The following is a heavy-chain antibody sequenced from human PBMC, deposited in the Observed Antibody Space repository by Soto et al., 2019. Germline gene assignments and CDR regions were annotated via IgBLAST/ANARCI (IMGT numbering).Heavy chain of an antibody. CDR2: IYYSGST. CDR3: ARQLRYFDWSSPVVGMDV. CDR1: GGSISSSSYY. V-gene: IGHV4-39*01. J-gene: IGHJ6*02. D-gene: IGHD3-9*01. Sequence: QLQLQESGPGLVKPSETLSLTCTVSGGSISSSSYYWGWIRQPPGKGLEWIGSIYYSGSTYYNPSLKSRVTISVDTSKNQFSLKLSSVTAADTAVYYCARQLRYFDWSSPVVGMDVWGQGTTVTVSS.